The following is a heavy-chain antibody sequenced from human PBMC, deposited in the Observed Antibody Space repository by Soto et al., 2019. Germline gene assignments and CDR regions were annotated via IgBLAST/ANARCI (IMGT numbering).Heavy chain of an antibody. V-gene: IGHV5-51*03. Sequence: EVQLVQSGAEVKKPGESLKISCKGSGYRFSNYWIGWVRQKPGKGLEWMGIIYPGDSDTRYSPSFQGQVTISADTSITTAYLQWSSLKASDAPLYYCATHYGDYEGYFPLWGRGTLVTVSS. CDR3: ATHYGDYEGYFPL. J-gene: IGHJ2*01. CDR1: GYRFSNYW. D-gene: IGHD4-17*01. CDR2: IYPGDSDT.